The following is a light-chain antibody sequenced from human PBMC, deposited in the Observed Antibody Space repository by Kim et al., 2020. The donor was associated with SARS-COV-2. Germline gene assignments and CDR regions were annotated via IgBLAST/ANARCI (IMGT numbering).Light chain of an antibody. CDR1: ELGDEN. V-gene: IGLV3-1*01. CDR3: QAWGTSTVI. Sequence: SVSPGQTAHITCSGVELGDENVCWYQQRPGQSPVLVIYQSTKRPSGIPGRFSGSNSGNTATLTISGTQAMDEADFYCQAWGTSTVIFGGGTQLTVL. CDR2: QST. J-gene: IGLJ2*01.